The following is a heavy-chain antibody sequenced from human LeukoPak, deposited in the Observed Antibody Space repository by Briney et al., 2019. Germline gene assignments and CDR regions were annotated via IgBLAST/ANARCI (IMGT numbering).Heavy chain of an antibody. Sequence: GGSLRLSCAASGFTFSSYGMHWVRQAPGKGLEWVAFIRYDGGNKYYADSVKGRFTISRDNSKSTLYLQMNTLRAEDTAVYYCAKDSAVTTRPGGYDYWGQGTLVTVSS. CDR3: AKDSAVTTRPGGYDY. V-gene: IGHV3-30*02. D-gene: IGHD4-11*01. CDR2: IRYDGGNK. CDR1: GFTFSSYG. J-gene: IGHJ4*02.